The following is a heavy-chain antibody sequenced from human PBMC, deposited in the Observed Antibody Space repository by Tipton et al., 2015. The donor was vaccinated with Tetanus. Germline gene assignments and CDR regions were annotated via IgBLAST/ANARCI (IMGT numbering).Heavy chain of an antibody. J-gene: IGHJ4*02. V-gene: IGHV3-9*01. Sequence: SLRLSCAASGFTFDDYAMHWVRQAPGKGLEWVSGISWNSGSIGYADSVKGRFTISRDNAKNSLYLQMNSLRAEDTAVYYCARFGYYDFWSGYQIPHDYWGQGTLVTVSS. CDR2: ISWNSGSI. D-gene: IGHD3-3*01. CDR3: ARFGYYDFWSGYQIPHDY. CDR1: GFTFDDYA.